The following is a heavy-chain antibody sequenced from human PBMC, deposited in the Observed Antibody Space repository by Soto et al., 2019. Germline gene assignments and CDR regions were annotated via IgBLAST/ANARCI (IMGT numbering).Heavy chain of an antibody. J-gene: IGHJ3*02. V-gene: IGHV3-23*01. Sequence: GGSLRLSCAASGFTFSSYAMGWVRQGPGKGLEWVAVVSIGGSTHYADSVRGRFTISRDNSKNTLSLQMNSLTAEDTAVYYCARGRRGEAFDIWGQGTMVTVSS. CDR2: VSIGGST. CDR1: GFTFSSYA. D-gene: IGHD3-16*01. CDR3: ARGRRGEAFDI.